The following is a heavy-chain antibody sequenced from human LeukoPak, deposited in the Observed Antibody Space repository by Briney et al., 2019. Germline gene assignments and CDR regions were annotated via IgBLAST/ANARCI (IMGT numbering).Heavy chain of an antibody. J-gene: IGHJ4*02. V-gene: IGHV3-66*04. D-gene: IGHD6-19*01. CDR3: ARQIAGGWSFDY. Sequence: GGSLRLSCAASGFTFSSYSMNWVRQAPGEGLEWVSFIYSGGNSYYADSVKGRFTISRDNSKNTLYLQMNSLRAEDTAVYYCARQIAGGWSFDYWGQGTLVTVSS. CDR2: IYSGGNS. CDR1: GFTFSSYS.